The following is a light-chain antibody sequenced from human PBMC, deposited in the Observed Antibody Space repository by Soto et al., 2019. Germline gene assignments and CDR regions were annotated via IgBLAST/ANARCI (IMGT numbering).Light chain of an antibody. CDR3: SSFTDSSTPVV. V-gene: IGLV2-14*01. J-gene: IGLJ2*01. CDR2: DVT. CDR1: SSDVGRYDY. Sequence: QSALTQPASVSGSPGQSITISYTGTSSDVGRYDYISWYQQHPGKAPKLMIYDVTNRPSGIPNRFSGSKSGNTASLTISGLQAEDEADYYCSSFTDSSTPVVFGGGTKVTVL.